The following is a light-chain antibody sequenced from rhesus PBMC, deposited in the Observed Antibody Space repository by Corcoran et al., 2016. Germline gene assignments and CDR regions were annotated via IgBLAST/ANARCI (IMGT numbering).Light chain of an antibody. CDR1: QGINSY. Sequence: DIQMTQSPSSLSASVGDTVTITCRASQGINSYLAWYQQKPGKAPKPLIYYASNLESGVPSRFSGSGSGTDFTLTISSLQTEDFATYYCQQHNSYPRTFGQGTKVEIK. CDR3: QQHNSYPRT. V-gene: IGKV1S14*01. J-gene: IGKJ1*01. CDR2: YAS.